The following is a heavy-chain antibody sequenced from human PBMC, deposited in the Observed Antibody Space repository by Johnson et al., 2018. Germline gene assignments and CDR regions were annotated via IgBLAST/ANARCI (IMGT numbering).Heavy chain of an antibody. Sequence: QVQLVQSGGGLVKPGGSLRLSCAASGFTFSDYYMSWIRQAPGKGLEWVSYISNSGSTIYYADSVKDRFTISRDNAKNSLYLQKNSLRAEDTAMYYCARLKSYYDYYMDVWGKGTTVTVSS. V-gene: IGHV3-11*04. CDR2: ISNSGSTI. CDR1: GFTFSDYY. J-gene: IGHJ6*03. CDR3: ARLKSYYDYYMDV.